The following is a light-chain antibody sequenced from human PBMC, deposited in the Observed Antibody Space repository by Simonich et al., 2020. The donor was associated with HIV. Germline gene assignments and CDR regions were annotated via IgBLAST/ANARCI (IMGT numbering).Light chain of an antibody. CDR1: ALPKQY. Sequence: SYELTQPPSVSVSPGQTARIPCSGDALPKQYAYWYQQKPGQAPVLVIYKDSERPSGIPERFSGSSSGTTVTLTISGVQAEDEADYYCQSADSSGTQVVFGGGTKLTVL. CDR2: KDS. CDR3: QSADSSGTQVV. J-gene: IGLJ2*01. V-gene: IGLV3-25*03.